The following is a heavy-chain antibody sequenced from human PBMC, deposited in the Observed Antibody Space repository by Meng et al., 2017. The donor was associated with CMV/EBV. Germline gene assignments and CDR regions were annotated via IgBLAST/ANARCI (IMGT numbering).Heavy chain of an antibody. J-gene: IGHJ5*02. D-gene: IGHD1-26*01. Sequence: GSGLVEPSETPALTCGVHGGSFSVYSWSWNRQPPGKGLEWIGEINHSGSTNYNPSLKSRVTISVDTSKNQFSLKLSSVTAADTAVYYCARGVGGWFDPWGQGTLVTVSS. CDR2: INHSGST. V-gene: IGHV4-34*01. CDR3: ARGVGGWFDP. CDR1: GGSFSVYS.